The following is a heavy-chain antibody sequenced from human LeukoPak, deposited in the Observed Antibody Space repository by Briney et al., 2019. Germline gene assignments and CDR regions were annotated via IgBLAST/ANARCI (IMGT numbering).Heavy chain of an antibody. D-gene: IGHD6-13*01. J-gene: IGHJ3*01. CDR1: GFTFNFFA. Sequence: PGGSLRLSCAASGFTFNFFAMSWVRQAPGKGPEWVAVISGGGGKTDYADSVKGRFTISRDKSQNTVYLHMSSLRAEDTAIYYCAKARIATSGRDAFDVWGHGTTVIVSS. CDR2: ISGGGGKT. CDR3: AKARIATSGRDAFDV. V-gene: IGHV3-23*01.